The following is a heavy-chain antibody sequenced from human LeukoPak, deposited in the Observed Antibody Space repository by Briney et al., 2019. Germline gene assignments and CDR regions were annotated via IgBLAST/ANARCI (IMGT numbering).Heavy chain of an antibody. J-gene: IGHJ4*02. CDR1: GFTFDDYG. CDR3: ARGRPYYYDSSRIFDY. V-gene: IGHV3-20*04. Sequence: GESLRLSCAASGFTFDDYGMSWVRQAPGKGLEWVSGINWNGGSTGYADSVKGRFTISRDNAKNSLYLQMNSLRAEDTALYYCARGRPYYYDSSRIFDYWGQGTLVTVSS. CDR2: INWNGGST. D-gene: IGHD3-22*01.